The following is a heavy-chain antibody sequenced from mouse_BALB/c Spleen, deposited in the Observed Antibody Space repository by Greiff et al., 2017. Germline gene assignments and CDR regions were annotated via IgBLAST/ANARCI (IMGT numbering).Heavy chain of an antibody. J-gene: IGHJ4*01. V-gene: IGHV3-2*02. CDR3: AKTARATGAMDY. D-gene: IGHD3-2*01. Sequence: EVQGVESGPGLVKPSQSLSLTCTVTGYSITSDYAWNWIRQFPGNKLEWMGYISYSGSTSYNPSLKSRISITRDTSKNQFFLQLNSVTTEDTATYYCAKTARATGAMDYWGQGTSVTVSS. CDR2: ISYSGST. CDR1: GYSITSDYA.